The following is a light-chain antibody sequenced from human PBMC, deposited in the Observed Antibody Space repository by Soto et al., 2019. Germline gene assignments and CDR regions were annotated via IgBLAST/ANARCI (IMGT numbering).Light chain of an antibody. CDR3: SSYGGTNNYVV. CDR1: NSDVGAYNY. CDR2: EVT. V-gene: IGLV2-8*01. Sequence: QSVLTQPPSASGSPGQSVTISCTGSNSDVGAYNYVSWYQQHPGKSPKLMIYEVTKRPSGVPDRFSGSKSGNTASLTVSGLQAEDEADYYCSSYGGTNNYVVFGGGTKVTVL. J-gene: IGLJ2*01.